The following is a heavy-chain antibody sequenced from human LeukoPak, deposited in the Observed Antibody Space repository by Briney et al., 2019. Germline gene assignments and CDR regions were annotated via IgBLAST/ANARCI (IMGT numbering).Heavy chain of an antibody. CDR2: INPNSGGT. Sequence: GASVKVSCKASGYTFTGYYMHWVRQAPGQGLEWMGWINPNSGGTNYAQKFQGRVTMTRDTSISTAYMELSRLRSDDTAVYYCALGPRMCPGIAAAGPSGYFDYWGQGTLVTVSS. V-gene: IGHV1-2*02. CDR1: GYTFTGYY. D-gene: IGHD6-13*01. CDR3: ALGPRMCPGIAAAGPSGYFDY. J-gene: IGHJ4*02.